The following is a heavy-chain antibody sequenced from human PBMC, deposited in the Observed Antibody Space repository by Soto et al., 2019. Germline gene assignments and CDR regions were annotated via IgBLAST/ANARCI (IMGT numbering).Heavy chain of an antibody. CDR3: AQYTCTASTCNRWFDP. Sequence: EVQLLESGGGLVQPGGSLRLSCAASGSGFTFNNYAMTWVRQAPGRGLEWVSVISTNGETTHYADSVQGRFTISRDNSRNTLYLQMNSPRVDDSAIYYCAQYTCTASTCNRWFDPWGQGTLVTVSS. D-gene: IGHD2-21*02. CDR2: ISTNGETT. CDR1: GSGFTFNNYA. J-gene: IGHJ5*02. V-gene: IGHV3-23*01.